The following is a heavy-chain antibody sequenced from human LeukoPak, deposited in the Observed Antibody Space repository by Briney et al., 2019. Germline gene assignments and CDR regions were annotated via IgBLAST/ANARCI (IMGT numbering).Heavy chain of an antibody. CDR3: ARDLGGPQLVYLFYMDV. D-gene: IGHD6-6*01. CDR1: GFTFSSYA. Sequence: GGSLRLSCAASGFTFSSYAMHWVRQAPGKGLEWVAVISYDGSNKYYADSVKGRFTISRDNSKNTLYLQMNSLRAEDTAVYYCARDLGGPQLVYLFYMDVWGKGTTVTVSS. J-gene: IGHJ6*03. CDR2: ISYDGSNK. V-gene: IGHV3-30-3*01.